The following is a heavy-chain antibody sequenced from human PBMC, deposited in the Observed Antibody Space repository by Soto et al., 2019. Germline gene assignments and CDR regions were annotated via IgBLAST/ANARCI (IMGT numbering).Heavy chain of an antibody. D-gene: IGHD2-15*01. CDR1: GGSFSSYA. Sequence: SVKVSCKASGGSFSSYAISWVRQAPGQGLEWMGGIIPIFGTANYAQKFQGRVTITADESTSTAYMELSSLRSEDTAVYYCASGYCSGGSCFSNWFDPWGQGTLVTVSS. CDR3: ASGYCSGGSCFSNWFDP. V-gene: IGHV1-69*13. CDR2: IIPIFGTA. J-gene: IGHJ5*02.